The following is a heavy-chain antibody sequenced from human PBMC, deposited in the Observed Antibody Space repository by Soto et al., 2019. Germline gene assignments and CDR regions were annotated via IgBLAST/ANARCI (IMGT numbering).Heavy chain of an antibody. D-gene: IGHD3-10*01. V-gene: IGHV3-23*01. CDR1: GFTFSSYS. CDR3: SKWSGFGDA. J-gene: IGHJ5*02. CDR2: ISDSGGNT. Sequence: GGSLRLTCAASGFTFSSYSMTWVRQAPGKGLEWVSGISDSGGNTWYADSVKGRFTISRDNSKNTLFLQMNSLRAEDTAVYFCSKWSGFGDAWGQGTLVTVSS.